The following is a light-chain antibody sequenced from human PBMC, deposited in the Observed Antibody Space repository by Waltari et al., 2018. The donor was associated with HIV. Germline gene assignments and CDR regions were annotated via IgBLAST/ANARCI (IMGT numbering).Light chain of an antibody. J-gene: IGKJ4*01. CDR3: QQYDVLVT. V-gene: IGKV3-20*01. CDR2: GAS. CDR1: QTISNNY. Sequence: EIVLTQSPATLSSSPGERVTLSCRASQTISNNYLAWFQKKPGQAPRLLIYGASSRATGIPDRFRGSGSGTDFTLTISRLEPEDFAVYYCQQYDVLVTFGGGTKVENK.